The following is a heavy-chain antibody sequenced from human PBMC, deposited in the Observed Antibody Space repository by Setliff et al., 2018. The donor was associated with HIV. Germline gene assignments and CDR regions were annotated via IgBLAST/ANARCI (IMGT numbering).Heavy chain of an antibody. CDR3: ARVEAKVRGATYAMDV. J-gene: IGHJ6*02. V-gene: IGHV4-61*10. CDR2: MYFSGNS. D-gene: IGHD3-10*01. Sequence: PSETLSLTCSVSGGSITSGSYYWIWIRQPAGKGLEWIGTMYFSGNSRNSPSLKSRVTISVDTSKNQLSLNLTSVTAADTAVYYCARVEAKVRGATYAMDVWGQGTTVTVSS. CDR1: GGSITSGSYY.